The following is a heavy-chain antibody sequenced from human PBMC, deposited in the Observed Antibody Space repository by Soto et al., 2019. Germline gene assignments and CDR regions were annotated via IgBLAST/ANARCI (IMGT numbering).Heavy chain of an antibody. V-gene: IGHV3-23*01. Sequence: GGSLGLSCVGYEFCSSKFAMSWVRQAPGKGLEWVATVSATGSTTYYADSVKGRFTISRDNSDNTLYLQMTSLRVDDTAVYFCANHSYSNSLDHWGPGTLVTGSA. D-gene: IGHD2-21*01. CDR1: EFCSSKFA. CDR2: VSATGSTT. J-gene: IGHJ4*02. CDR3: ANHSYSNSLDH.